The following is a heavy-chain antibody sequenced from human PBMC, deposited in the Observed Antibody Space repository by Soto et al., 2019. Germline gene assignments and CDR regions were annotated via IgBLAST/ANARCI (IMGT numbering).Heavy chain of an antibody. CDR2: IRSKANSYAT. Sequence: GGFLRLSCAASGFTFSGSAMHWVRQASGKGLEWVGRIRSKANSYATAYAASVKGRFTISRDDSKNTAYLQMNSLKTEDTAVYYCTVTLTGSDAFDIWGQGTMVTVSS. CDR3: TVTLTGSDAFDI. V-gene: IGHV3-73*01. CDR1: GFTFSGSA. D-gene: IGHD1-20*01. J-gene: IGHJ3*02.